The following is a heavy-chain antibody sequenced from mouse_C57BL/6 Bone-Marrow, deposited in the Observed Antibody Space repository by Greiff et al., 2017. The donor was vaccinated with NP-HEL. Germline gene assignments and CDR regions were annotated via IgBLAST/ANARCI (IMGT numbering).Heavy chain of an antibody. CDR3: ARNGHYYGSSPLAY. D-gene: IGHD1-1*01. CDR1: GFSLTSYG. Sequence: QVQLQQSGPGLVQPSQSLSITCTVSGFSLTSYGVHWVRQSPGKGLEWLGVIWSGGSTDYNAAFISRLSIGKDNSKSQVFFKMNSLQADDTSIYYCARNGHYYGSSPLAYWGQETLVTVSA. V-gene: IGHV2-2*01. CDR2: IWSGGST. J-gene: IGHJ3*01.